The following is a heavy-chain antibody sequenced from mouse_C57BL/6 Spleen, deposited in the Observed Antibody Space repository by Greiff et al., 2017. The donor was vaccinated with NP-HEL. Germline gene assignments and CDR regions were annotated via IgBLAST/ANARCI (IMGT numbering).Heavy chain of an antibody. CDR3: ARSVATPAWFAY. CDR2: IRNKANGYTT. Sequence: EVKLVESGGGLVQPGGSLSLSCAASGFTFTDYYMSWVRQPPGKALEWLGFIRNKANGYTTEYSASVKGRFTISRDNSQSILYLQMNALRAEDSATYYCARSVATPAWFAYWGQRTLVTVSA. V-gene: IGHV7-3*01. CDR1: GFTFTDYY. D-gene: IGHD1-1*01. J-gene: IGHJ3*01.